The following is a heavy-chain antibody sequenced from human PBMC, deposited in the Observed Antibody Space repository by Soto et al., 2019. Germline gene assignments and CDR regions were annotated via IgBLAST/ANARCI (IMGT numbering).Heavy chain of an antibody. V-gene: IGHV3-66*01. CDR2: IYSGGST. J-gene: IGHJ4*02. CDR1: GFTVSSNY. Sequence: PGGSLRLSCAASGFTVSSNYMSWVRQAPGKGLEWVSVIYSGGSTYYADSVKGRFTISRDNSKNTLYLQMNSLRAEDTAVYYCARDRPEYYYDSSGYCPFWGQGTLVTVSS. D-gene: IGHD3-22*01. CDR3: ARDRPEYYYDSSGYCPF.